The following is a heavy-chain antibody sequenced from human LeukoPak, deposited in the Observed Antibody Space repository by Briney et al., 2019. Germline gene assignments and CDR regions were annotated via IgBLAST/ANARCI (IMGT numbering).Heavy chain of an antibody. D-gene: IGHD5-12*01. J-gene: IGHJ4*02. CDR3: ARGPSGYHNT. CDR1: GFTFSSYA. Sequence: PGGSLRLSCAASGFTFSSYAMHWVRQAPGEGLEWVAVISYDGSNKYYADSVKGRFTISRDNSKNTLYLQMNSLRAEDTAVYYCARGPSGYHNTGGQGTLVTVSS. CDR2: ISYDGSNK. V-gene: IGHV3-30*04.